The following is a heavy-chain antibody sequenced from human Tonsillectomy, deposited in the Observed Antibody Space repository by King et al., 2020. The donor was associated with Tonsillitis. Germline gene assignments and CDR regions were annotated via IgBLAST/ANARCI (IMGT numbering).Heavy chain of an antibody. J-gene: IGHJ6*02. Sequence: VQLQQWGAGLLQPSETLSLTCAVYGGSFSGYYWSWIRQPPGKGLEWIGEINHSGSTNYNPSLKSRVTISVDTSKNQFSLKLSSVTAADTAVYYCARGRIAGDYYYGMDVWGQGTTVTVSS. D-gene: IGHD6-13*01. CDR2: INHSGST. V-gene: IGHV4-34*01. CDR3: ARGRIAGDYYYGMDV. CDR1: GGSFSGYY.